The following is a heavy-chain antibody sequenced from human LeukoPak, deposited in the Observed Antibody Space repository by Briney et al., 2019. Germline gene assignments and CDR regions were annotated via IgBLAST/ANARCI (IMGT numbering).Heavy chain of an antibody. J-gene: IGHJ4*02. V-gene: IGHV4-34*01. D-gene: IGHD3-16*01. Sequence: SETLSLTCAVYGGSFSGYYWSWIRQPPGKGLEWIGEVNHSGSTNYNPSLKSRVTISVDTSKNQFSLKLSSVTAADTAVYYCARGGYRGDSVDYWGQGTLVTVSS. CDR1: GGSFSGYY. CDR2: VNHSGST. CDR3: ARGGYRGDSVDY.